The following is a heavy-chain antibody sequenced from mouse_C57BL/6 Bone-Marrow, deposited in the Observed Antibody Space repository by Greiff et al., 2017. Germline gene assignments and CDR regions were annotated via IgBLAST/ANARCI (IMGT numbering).Heavy chain of an antibody. CDR2: IHPNSGST. D-gene: IGHD1-1*01. CDR1: GYTFTSYW. CDR3: ARFSYYYGSYFDY. J-gene: IGHJ2*01. Sequence: QVQLQQPGAELVKPGASVKLSCKASGYTFTSYWMHWVKQRPGQGLEWIGKIHPNSGSTNYTEKFKSKATLTVDKSSSTAYMQLSSLTSEDSAVYYCARFSYYYGSYFDYGGQGTTLTVSS. V-gene: IGHV1-64*01.